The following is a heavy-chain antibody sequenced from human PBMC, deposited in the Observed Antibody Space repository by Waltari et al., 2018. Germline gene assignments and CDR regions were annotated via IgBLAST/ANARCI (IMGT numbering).Heavy chain of an antibody. J-gene: IGHJ4*02. D-gene: IGHD2-2*01. CDR3: AAIQGSLVVPAATYFDY. Sequence: QVQLVQSGAEVKKPGSSVKVSCKASGGTFSSYTISWVRQAPGQGLEWMGRIIPILGIANCTQKVQGRVTITADKSTSTAYMELSSLRSEDTAVYYCAAIQGSLVVPAATYFDYWGQGTLVTVSS. CDR2: IIPILGIA. CDR1: GGTFSSYT. V-gene: IGHV1-69*02.